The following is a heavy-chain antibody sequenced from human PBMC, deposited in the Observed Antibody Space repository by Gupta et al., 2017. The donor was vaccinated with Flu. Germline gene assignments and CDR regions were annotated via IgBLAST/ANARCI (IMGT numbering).Heavy chain of an antibody. D-gene: IGHD3-3*01. V-gene: IGHV3-30*18. CDR3: AKDTEFWSGPYYYYYGMDV. J-gene: IGHJ6*02. Sequence: GVQPGRSLRLSCAASGFIFSSYGMHWVRQAPGKGLEWVAVISYDGSNKYYADSVKGRFTISRDNSKNTLYLEMNILRAEDTAVYYCAKDTEFWSGPYYYYYGMDVWGQGTTVTVSS. CDR2: ISYDGSNK. CDR1: GFIFSSYG.